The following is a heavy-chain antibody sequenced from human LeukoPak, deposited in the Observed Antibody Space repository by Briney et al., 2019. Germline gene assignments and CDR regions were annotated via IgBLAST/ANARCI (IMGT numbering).Heavy chain of an antibody. CDR2: IYSGGST. Sequence: PGGSLRLSCAASGFTFSDYAMSWVRQAPGKGLEWVSVIYSGGSTYYADSVKGRFTISRDNSRNTLYLQMNSLRDEDTAVYYCARGVKIAGLRGYMDVRGKGTTVTVSS. D-gene: IGHD2-21*02. J-gene: IGHJ6*03. V-gene: IGHV3-66*02. CDR3: ARGVKIAGLRGYMDV. CDR1: GFTFSDYA.